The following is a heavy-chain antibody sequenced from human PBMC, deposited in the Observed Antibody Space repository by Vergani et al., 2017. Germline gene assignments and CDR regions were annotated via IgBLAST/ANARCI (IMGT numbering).Heavy chain of an antibody. CDR2: INPNSGGT. J-gene: IGHJ6*02. D-gene: IGHD3-3*01. Sequence: QVQLVQSGAEVKKPGASVKVSCKASGYTFTSYGISWVRQAPGQGLEWMGWINPNSGGTNYAQKLQGRVTMPTDTSTSTAYMELRSLRSDDTAVYYCARDMGLNDCWSGYLQNYYYYGMDVWGQGTTVTVSS. CDR3: ARDMGLNDCWSGYLQNYYYYGMDV. CDR1: GYTFTSYG. V-gene: IGHV1-18*01.